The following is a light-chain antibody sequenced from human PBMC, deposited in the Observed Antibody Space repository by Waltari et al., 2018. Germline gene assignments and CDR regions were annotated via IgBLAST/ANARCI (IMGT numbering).Light chain of an antibody. CDR1: GSNIGAGYD. Sequence: QSVLTQPPSVSGAPGQRVTISCTGSGSNIGAGYDVPWDQQLPPAAPNLLIYGSTSRPLGVPDRFFGSTSGTSASLAITGLQAEDEADYYCQSYDTSLRVVFGGGTKLTVL. J-gene: IGLJ3*02. CDR3: QSYDTSLRVV. CDR2: GST. V-gene: IGLV1-40*01.